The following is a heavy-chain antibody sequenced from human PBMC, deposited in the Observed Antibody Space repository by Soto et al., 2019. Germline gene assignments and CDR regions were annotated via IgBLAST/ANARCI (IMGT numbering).Heavy chain of an antibody. V-gene: IGHV3-48*02. J-gene: IGHJ4*02. CDR1: GFSFSSYS. D-gene: IGHD6-19*01. CDR3: ARLYTSGWYFDH. Sequence: EVQLVESGGGLVQPGGSLRLSCAASGFSFSSYSMNWVRQAPGKGLEWVSYITRSSSPIYYADSVKGRFTISRDNGKNSLYLQMNSLRDEDTAVYYCARLYTSGWYFDHWGQGTLVTVSS. CDR2: ITRSSSPI.